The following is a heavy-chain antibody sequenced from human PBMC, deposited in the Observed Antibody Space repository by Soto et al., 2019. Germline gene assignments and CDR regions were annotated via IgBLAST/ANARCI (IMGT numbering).Heavy chain of an antibody. Sequence: PGESLKISCRASGYSFTNYWIAWVRQMPGKGLEWMGIIYPGDSDTRYSPSFYGQVTISADTSISTAYLQWTSLKASDTAMYYCARSRRGAYSSGWYSLSGYYNYGIDVWGQGTKVTVSS. CDR3: ARSRRGAYSSGWYSLSGYYNYGIDV. D-gene: IGHD6-19*01. CDR1: GYSFTNYW. V-gene: IGHV5-51*01. CDR2: IYPGDSDT. J-gene: IGHJ6*02.